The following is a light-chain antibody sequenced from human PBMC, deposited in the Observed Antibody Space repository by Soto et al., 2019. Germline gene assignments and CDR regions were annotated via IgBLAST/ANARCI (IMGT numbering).Light chain of an antibody. V-gene: IGLV2-14*01. CDR2: EVS. Sequence: QSALTQPASVSGSPGQSITISCTGTSSDVGGYNYVSWYQQHPGKAPKLMIYEVSNRPSGVSNRFSGSKSGNTASLTISGLQAEDVADYYCSSYTSSSVVFGGGTKLTVL. CDR3: SSYTSSSVV. CDR1: SSDVGGYNY. J-gene: IGLJ2*01.